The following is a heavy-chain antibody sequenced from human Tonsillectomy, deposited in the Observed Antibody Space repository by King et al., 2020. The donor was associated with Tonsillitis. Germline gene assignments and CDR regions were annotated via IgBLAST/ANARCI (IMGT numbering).Heavy chain of an antibody. CDR3: ASYSLSVGKFLFTDAFDI. J-gene: IGHJ3*02. Sequence: QLQESGPGLVKPSETLSLTCTVSGGSISSSSYYWGWIRQPPGKGLGWIGSIYYSGSTYYNPSLKSRVTISVDTSKNQFSLKLSSVTAADTAVYYCASYSLSVGKFLFTDAFDIWGQGAMVTVSS. V-gene: IGHV4-39*07. CDR2: IYYSGST. D-gene: IGHD2-15*01. CDR1: GGSISSSSYY.